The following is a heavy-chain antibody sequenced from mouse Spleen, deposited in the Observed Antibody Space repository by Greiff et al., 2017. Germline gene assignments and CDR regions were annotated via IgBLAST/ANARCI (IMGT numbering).Heavy chain of an antibody. D-gene: IGHD1-1*01. CDR2: IYPGNSDT. J-gene: IGHJ2*01. CDR1: GYTFTSYW. CDR3: TRPITTVVATDY. V-gene: IGHV1-5*01. Sequence: EVQLQQSGTVLARPGASVKMSCKTSGYTFTSYWMHWVKQRPGQGLEWIGAIYPGNSDTSYNQKFKGKAKLTAVTSASTAYMELSSLTNEDSAVYYCTRPITTVVATDYWGQGTTLTVSS.